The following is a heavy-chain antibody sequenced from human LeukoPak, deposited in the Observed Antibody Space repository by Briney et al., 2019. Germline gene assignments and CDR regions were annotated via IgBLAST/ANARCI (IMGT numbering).Heavy chain of an antibody. CDR1: GGSISSSSYY. J-gene: IGHJ6*03. CDR3: ARPKNPPGYYYYMDV. V-gene: IGHV4-39*07. Sequence: SETLSLTCTVSGGSISSSSYYWGWIRQPPGKGLEWIGSIYYSGSTYYNPSLKSRVTISVDTSKNQFSLKLSSVTAADTAVYYCARPKNPPGYYYYMDVWGKGTTVTVSS. CDR2: IYYSGST.